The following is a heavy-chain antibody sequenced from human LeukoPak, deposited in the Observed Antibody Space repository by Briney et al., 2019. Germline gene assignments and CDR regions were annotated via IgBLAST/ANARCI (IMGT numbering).Heavy chain of an antibody. D-gene: IGHD6-6*01. CDR1: GYTFTSYG. CDR3: AREVIAAEMFDY. Sequence: GASVKVPRKASGYTFTSYGISWVRQAPGQGLEWMGWISAYNGNTNYAQKLQGRVTMTTDTSTSTAYMELRSLRSDDTAVYYCAREVIAAEMFDYWGQGTLVTVSS. V-gene: IGHV1-18*01. CDR2: ISAYNGNT. J-gene: IGHJ4*02.